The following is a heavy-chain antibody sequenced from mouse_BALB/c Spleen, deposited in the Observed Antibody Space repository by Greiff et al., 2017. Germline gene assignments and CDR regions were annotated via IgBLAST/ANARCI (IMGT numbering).Heavy chain of an antibody. V-gene: IGHV5-17*02. J-gene: IGHJ4*01. CDR2: ISSGSSTI. CDR1: GFTFSSFG. CDR3: ASNYGSSFYAMDY. Sequence: EVHLVESGGGLVQPGGSRKLSCAASGFTFSSFGMHWVRQAPEKGLEWVAYISSGSSTIYYADTVKGRFTISRDNSKNTLFLQMTSLRSEDTAMYYCASNYGSSFYAMDYWGQGTSVTVSS. D-gene: IGHD1-1*01.